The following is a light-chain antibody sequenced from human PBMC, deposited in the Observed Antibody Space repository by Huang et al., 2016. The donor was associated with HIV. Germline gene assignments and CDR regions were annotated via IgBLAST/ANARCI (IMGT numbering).Light chain of an antibody. CDR1: QSISADY. J-gene: IGKJ1*01. V-gene: IGKV3-20*01. CDR2: AAS. Sequence: EIVLTQSPGTLSLSPGERATLSCRASQSISADYLAWYQQKPGQAPRLLIYAASSTATGIPDRCSGSGSGTDFTLTIYRLEPEDFAVYFCQQYAGSPWTFGQGTKVEIK. CDR3: QQYAGSPWT.